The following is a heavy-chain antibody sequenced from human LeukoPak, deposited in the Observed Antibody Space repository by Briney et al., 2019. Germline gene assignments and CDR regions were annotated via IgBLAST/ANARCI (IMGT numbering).Heavy chain of an antibody. J-gene: IGHJ5*02. Sequence: ASVKVSCKASGYTFTSYDINWVRQATGQGLEWMGWMNTNSGNTGYAQKFQGRVTMTRNTSISAAYLELSSLRSEDTAVYYCARLNYYDSSGYYSYWFDPWGQGTLVTVSS. CDR3: ARLNYYDSSGYYSYWFDP. V-gene: IGHV1-8*01. CDR2: MNTNSGNT. CDR1: GYTFTSYD. D-gene: IGHD3-22*01.